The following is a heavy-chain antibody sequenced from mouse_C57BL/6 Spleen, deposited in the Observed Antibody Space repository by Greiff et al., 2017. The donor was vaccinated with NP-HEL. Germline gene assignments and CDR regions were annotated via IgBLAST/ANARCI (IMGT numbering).Heavy chain of an antibody. Sequence: VQLQQPGAELVRPGSSVKLSCKASGYTFTSYWMHWVKQRPIQGLEWIGNIDPSDSETHYNQKFKDKATLTVDKSSSTAYMQLSSLTSEDSAVYYCARRKNSPDYFDYWGQGTTLTVSS. J-gene: IGHJ2*01. CDR1: GYTFTSYW. CDR3: ARRKNSPDYFDY. V-gene: IGHV1-52*01. CDR2: IDPSDSET.